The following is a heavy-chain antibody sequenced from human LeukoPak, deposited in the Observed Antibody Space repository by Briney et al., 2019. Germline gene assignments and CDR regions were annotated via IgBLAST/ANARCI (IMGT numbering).Heavy chain of an antibody. J-gene: IGHJ4*02. V-gene: IGHV3-21*01. CDR3: ARDLGGWYFDY. CDR2: ISSSSTYI. D-gene: IGHD2-15*01. Sequence: GGSLRLSCAASGFTFSSYSMNWVRQAPGKGLEWVSSISSSSTYIYYADSVKGRFTISRDNAKNSLYLQMNSLRAEDTAVYYCARDLGGWYFDYWGQGTLVTVSS. CDR1: GFTFSSYS.